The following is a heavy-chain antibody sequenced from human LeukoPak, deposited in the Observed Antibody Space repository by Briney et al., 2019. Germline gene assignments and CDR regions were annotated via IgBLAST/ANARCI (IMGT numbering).Heavy chain of an antibody. D-gene: IGHD3-3*01. CDR3: ARSRDYDLDFQH. Sequence: GESLKISCKGSGYSFSTYWIAWVRQMPGKGLDSMGIIYPGDSDTRYSPSFQGQVTISADKSTSTAYLQWSGLKASDSAVYYCARSRDYDLDFQHWGQGTLVTVSS. J-gene: IGHJ1*01. CDR1: GYSFSTYW. CDR2: IYPGDSDT. V-gene: IGHV5-51*01.